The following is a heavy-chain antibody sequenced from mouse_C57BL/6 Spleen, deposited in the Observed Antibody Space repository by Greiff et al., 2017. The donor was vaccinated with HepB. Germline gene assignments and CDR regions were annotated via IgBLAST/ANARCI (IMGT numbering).Heavy chain of an antibody. CDR3: ARHEEGGDYYGSSYRAMDY. D-gene: IGHD1-1*01. V-gene: IGHV1-62-2*01. J-gene: IGHJ4*01. Sequence: QVQLQQSGAELVKPGASVKLSCKASGYTFTEYTIHWVKQRSGQGLEWIGWFYPGSGSIKYNEKFKDKATLTADKSSSTVYMELSGLTSEDSAVYFCARHEEGGDYYGSSYRAMDYWGQGTSVTVSS. CDR1: GYTFTEYT. CDR2: FYPGSGSI.